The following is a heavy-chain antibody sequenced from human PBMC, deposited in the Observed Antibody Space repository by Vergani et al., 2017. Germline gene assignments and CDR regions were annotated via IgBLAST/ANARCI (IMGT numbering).Heavy chain of an antibody. V-gene: IGHV3-23*01. CDR1: GFTFSSYA. J-gene: IGHJ4*02. D-gene: IGHD2-15*01. Sequence: EVQLLESGGGLVQPGGSLRLSCAASGFTFSSYAMSWVRQAPGKGLEWVSAISGSGGSTYYADSVKGRFTISRDNSNNTLYLQMNSLRAEDTAVYYCATVISSSCSGGSCHFDYWGQGTLVTVSS. CDR3: ATVISSSCSGGSCHFDY. CDR2: ISGSGGST.